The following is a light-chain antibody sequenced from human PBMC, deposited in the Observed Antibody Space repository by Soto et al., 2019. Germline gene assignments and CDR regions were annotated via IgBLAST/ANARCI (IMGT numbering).Light chain of an antibody. Sequence: DIQMTQSPSTLSASVGDRGTITCRASQSISSWLAWYQQKPGKAPKLLIYDASSLESGVPSRFSGSGSGTEFTLTISSLQPDDFATYYCQQYNSYSGTFGQGTKV. V-gene: IGKV1-5*01. CDR2: DAS. CDR3: QQYNSYSGT. CDR1: QSISSW. J-gene: IGKJ1*01.